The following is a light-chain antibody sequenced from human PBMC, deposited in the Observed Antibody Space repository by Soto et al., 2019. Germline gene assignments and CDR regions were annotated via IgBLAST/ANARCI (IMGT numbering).Light chain of an antibody. CDR1: QDVGHW. J-gene: IGKJ2*01. CDR2: AAS. CDR3: QQSNTFPYT. Sequence: DVQMTQSPSSVSASIGDRVTIACRASQDVGHWLAWYQQRPGRAPKLLISAASALQSGVPSRFSGSGSGTVFHLTIISLLPDDFATYFCQQSNTFPYTFGQGTKLEI. V-gene: IGKV1-12*02.